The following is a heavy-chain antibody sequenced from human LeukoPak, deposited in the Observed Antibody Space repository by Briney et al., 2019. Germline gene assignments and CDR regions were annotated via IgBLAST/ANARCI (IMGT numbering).Heavy chain of an antibody. CDR2: IKSDGSGA. CDR1: GFAFSVYW. D-gene: IGHD2/OR15-2a*01. Sequence: PGGSLRLSCAASGFAFSVYWMHWVRQAPGKGLVWVSVIKSDGSGAAYADSVKGRFTISRDNAKNTVYLQMNSLRDEDTAVYYCAKDYFGSLEYWGQGTLVTVSS. CDR3: AKDYFGSLEY. J-gene: IGHJ4*02. V-gene: IGHV3-74*03.